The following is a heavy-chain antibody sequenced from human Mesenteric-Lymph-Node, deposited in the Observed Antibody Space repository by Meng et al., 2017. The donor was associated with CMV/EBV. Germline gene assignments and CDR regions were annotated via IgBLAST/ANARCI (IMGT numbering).Heavy chain of an antibody. Sequence: SLKISCAACGFTFSRYDMHWVRQAPGKGLEWVAVISYDGSNKYYADSVKGRFTISRDNSKNTLYLQMNSLRAEDTAVYYCARDFDSSGSFDYWGQGTLVTVSS. CDR1: GFTFSRYD. V-gene: IGHV3-30-3*01. J-gene: IGHJ4*02. CDR2: ISYDGSNK. CDR3: ARDFDSSGSFDY. D-gene: IGHD3-22*01.